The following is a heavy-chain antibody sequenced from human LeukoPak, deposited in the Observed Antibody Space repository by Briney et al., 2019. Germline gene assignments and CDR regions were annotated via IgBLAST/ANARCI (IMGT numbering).Heavy chain of an antibody. D-gene: IGHD6-6*01. Sequence: GGPLRLSCEASGFTFSSYSMNWVRQAPGKGLDWVSSTSGGSTYMYYADSVKGRFTISRDNAQNSMYLQMNSLRAEDTAVYYCGRVGGRSKAAKGDAFDIWGQGTMVVVSS. J-gene: IGHJ3*02. CDR1: GFTFSSYS. CDR2: TSGGSTYM. CDR3: GRVGGRSKAAKGDAFDI. V-gene: IGHV3-21*01.